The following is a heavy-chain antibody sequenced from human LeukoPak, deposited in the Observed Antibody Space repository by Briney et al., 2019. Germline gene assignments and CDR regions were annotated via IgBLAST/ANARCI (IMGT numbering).Heavy chain of an antibody. CDR3: AKDHYWSIDY. CDR1: GFAFSSYN. Sequence: GGSLRLSCAASGFAFSSYNMNWVRQAPGKGLEWISYIGSSGSPTHYADSVGGRFTISRDIAKNTLYLQMNSLRAEDTGVYYCAKDHYWSIDYWGRGTLVTVSS. V-gene: IGHV3-48*03. CDR2: IGSSGSPT. D-gene: IGHD3-3*01. J-gene: IGHJ4*02.